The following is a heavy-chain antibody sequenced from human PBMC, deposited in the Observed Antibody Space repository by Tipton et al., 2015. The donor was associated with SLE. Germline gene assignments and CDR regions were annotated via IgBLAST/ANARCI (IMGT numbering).Heavy chain of an antibody. J-gene: IGHJ3*02. CDR3: ARYRVCGGDCYYAFDI. D-gene: IGHD2-21*01. V-gene: IGHV4-59*08. Sequence: TLSLTCTVSGGSISSYYWSWIRQPPGKGLEWIGYIYYSGSTNYNPSLKSRVTIPVDTSKNQFSLKLSSVTAADTAVYYCARYRVCGGDCYYAFDIWGQGTMVTVSS. CDR2: IYYSGST. CDR1: GGSISSYY.